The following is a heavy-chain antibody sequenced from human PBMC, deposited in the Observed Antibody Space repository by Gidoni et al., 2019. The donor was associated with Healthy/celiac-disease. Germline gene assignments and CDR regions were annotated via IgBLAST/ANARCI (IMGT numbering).Heavy chain of an antibody. V-gene: IGHV4-59*01. CDR3: ARGGSYYPHQA. J-gene: IGHJ4*02. CDR2: IYYSGST. CDR1: GGSISSYY. D-gene: IGHD1-26*01. Sequence: QVQLQESGPGLVKPSETLSLTCTVSGGSISSYYWSWIRQPPGKGLEWIGYIYYSGSTNYNPSLKSRVTISVDTSKNQFSLKLSSVTAADTAVYYCARGGSYYPHQAWGQGTLVTVSS.